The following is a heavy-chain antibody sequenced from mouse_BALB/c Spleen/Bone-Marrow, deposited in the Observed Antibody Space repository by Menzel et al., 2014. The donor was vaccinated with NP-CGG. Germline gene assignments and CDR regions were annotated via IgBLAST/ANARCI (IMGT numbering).Heavy chain of an antibody. CDR2: ILPGSGST. J-gene: IGHJ4*01. Sequence: QVQLKQSGAELMKPGASVKISCKATGYTFSSYWIEWVKQRPGHGLEWIGEILPGSGSTNYNEKFKGKATFTADTSSNTACMQLSSLTSEGSAVYYCVRASWDYWGQGTSVTVSS. D-gene: IGHD6-1*01. V-gene: IGHV1-9*01. CDR1: GYTFSSYW. CDR3: VRASWDY.